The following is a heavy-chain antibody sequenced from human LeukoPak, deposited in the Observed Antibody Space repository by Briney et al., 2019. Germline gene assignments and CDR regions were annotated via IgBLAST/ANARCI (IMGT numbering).Heavy chain of an antibody. CDR2: INPNSGGT. V-gene: IGHV1-2*02. Sequence: ASVKVSCKASGYSFTGYNMHWVRQAPGQGLEWMGWINPNSGGTNYAQKFQGRVTMTRDTSISTAYMELSRLRSDDTAVYYCAREVVLAAIVRRFDPWGQGTLVTVSS. D-gene: IGHD2-2*01. CDR3: AREVVLAAIVRRFDP. CDR1: GYSFTGYN. J-gene: IGHJ5*02.